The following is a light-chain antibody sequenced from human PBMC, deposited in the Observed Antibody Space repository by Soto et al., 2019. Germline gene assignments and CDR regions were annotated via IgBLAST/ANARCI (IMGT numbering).Light chain of an antibody. CDR1: STDIGRYDL. CDR2: EVN. Sequence: QAVVTQPASVSGSPGQSITISCTGASTDIGRYDLVAWYQQDPGKAPKLMIYEVNKRPSGVSDRFSGSKSGNTASLTISGLQAEDEADYFCSSHAGRGSIIFGGGTKLTVL. V-gene: IGLV2-23*02. CDR3: SSHAGRGSII. J-gene: IGLJ2*01.